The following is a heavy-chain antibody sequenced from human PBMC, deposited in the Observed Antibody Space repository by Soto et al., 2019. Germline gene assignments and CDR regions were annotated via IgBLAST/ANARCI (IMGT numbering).Heavy chain of an antibody. CDR1: GYTFISYG. Sequence: GASVKVSCKASGYTFISYGISWVRQAPGQGLEWMGWISAYNGNTNYAPKFQGRVTMTTDTFTSTAYMELRSLRSDDTAVYYCARLGDYYGSGSYLGYYYYYGMDVWGQGTTVTVSS. CDR3: ARLGDYYGSGSYLGYYYYYGMDV. D-gene: IGHD3-10*01. V-gene: IGHV1-18*01. CDR2: ISAYNGNT. J-gene: IGHJ6*02.